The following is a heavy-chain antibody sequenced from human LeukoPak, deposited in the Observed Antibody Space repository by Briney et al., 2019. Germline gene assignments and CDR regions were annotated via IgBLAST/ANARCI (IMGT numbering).Heavy chain of an antibody. CDR2: IYTSGST. J-gene: IGHJ4*02. Sequence: PSETLSLTCTVSSGSISSYYWSWIRQPAGKGLEWVGRIYTSGSTNYNPDPKSRGTMSVDTSKDQFSLKLSAVAAADTAVYYCASTRQGIFDYWGQGTLVTVSS. V-gene: IGHV4-4*07. D-gene: IGHD2-2*01. CDR1: SGSISSYY. CDR3: ASTRQGIFDY.